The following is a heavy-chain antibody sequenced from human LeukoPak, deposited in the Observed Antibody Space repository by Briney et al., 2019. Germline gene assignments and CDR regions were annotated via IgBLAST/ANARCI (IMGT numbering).Heavy chain of an antibody. CDR2: IIPIFGTA. Sequence: SVKVSCKASGGTFSSYAISWVRQAPGQGLEWMGGIIPIFGTANFAQKLQGRVTMTTDTSTSTAYMELRSLRSDDTAVYYCARARRPGISVAGTGFPDYWGQGTLVTVSS. D-gene: IGHD6-19*01. V-gene: IGHV1-69*05. CDR3: ARARRPGISVAGTGFPDY. CDR1: GGTFSSYA. J-gene: IGHJ4*02.